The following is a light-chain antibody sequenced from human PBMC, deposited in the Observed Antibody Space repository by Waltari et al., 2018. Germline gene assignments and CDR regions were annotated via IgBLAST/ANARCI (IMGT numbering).Light chain of an antibody. CDR2: GNI. J-gene: IGLJ3*02. V-gene: IGLV1-40*01. CDR1: IPNIGAGSV. CDR3: QSYDNRLSGSV. Sequence: QSVLTPPPSVSGAPGQRVTLSCTGNIPNIGAGSVVHWYQPLPGTAPKLLIYGNINRPSGVPDRFSGSKSGTSASLAITGLQADDEAYYYCQSYDNRLSGSVFGGGTKLTVL.